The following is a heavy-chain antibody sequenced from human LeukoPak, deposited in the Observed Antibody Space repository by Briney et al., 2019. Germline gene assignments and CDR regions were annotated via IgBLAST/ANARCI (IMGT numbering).Heavy chain of an antibody. CDR1: GGTFSSYA. Sequence: ASVKVSCKASGGTFSSYAISWVRQAPGQGLEWMGGIIPIFGTANYAQKFRGRVTITADESTRTAYMELSSLRSEDTAVYYCARDPYCSGGSCNENYYYYYGMDVWGQGTTVTVSS. CDR2: IIPIFGTA. CDR3: ARDPYCSGGSCNENYYYYYGMDV. V-gene: IGHV1-69*13. J-gene: IGHJ6*02. D-gene: IGHD2-15*01.